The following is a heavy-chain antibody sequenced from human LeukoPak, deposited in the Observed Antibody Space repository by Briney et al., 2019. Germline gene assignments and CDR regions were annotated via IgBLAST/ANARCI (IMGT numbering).Heavy chain of an antibody. CDR2: ISSNGGST. D-gene: IGHD6-19*01. J-gene: IGHJ4*02. Sequence: GGSLRLSCAASGFTFSSYAMHWVRQAPGKGLEYVSAISSNGGSTYYANSVKGRFTISRDNSKNTLYLQMGSLRAEDMAVYYCARVGSGWSNDYRGQGTLVTVSS. V-gene: IGHV3-64*01. CDR3: ARVGSGWSNDY. CDR1: GFTFSSYA.